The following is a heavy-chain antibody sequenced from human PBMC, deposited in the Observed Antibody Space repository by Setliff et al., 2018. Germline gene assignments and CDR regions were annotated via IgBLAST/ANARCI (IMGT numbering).Heavy chain of an antibody. V-gene: IGHV3-23*01. D-gene: IGHD3-10*01. Sequence: GGSLRLSCAASGFTFSTYAMSWVRQAPGKGLEWVSSISDSSGSTYYADAVKSRLTISRDNSKNTLYLQMNSLRAEDTAVYYCAKDLAHYYGSGSSPIDYWGQGTLVTVSS. CDR3: AKDLAHYYGSGSSPIDY. CDR1: GFTFSTYA. CDR2: ISDSSGST. J-gene: IGHJ4*02.